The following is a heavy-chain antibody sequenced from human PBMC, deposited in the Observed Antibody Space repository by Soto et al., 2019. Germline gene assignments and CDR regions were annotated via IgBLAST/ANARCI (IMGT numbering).Heavy chain of an antibody. Sequence: QVQLQESGPGLVKPSETLSLTCTVSGGSISSYYWSWIRQPPGKGLEWIGYIYYSGSPNHNPPLKSPVTISVDTPKNHFSLQLSSVTAADTAVYYCARRVNYYGSGGYYLDYWGQGTLVTASS. D-gene: IGHD3-10*01. V-gene: IGHV4-59*01. J-gene: IGHJ4*02. CDR3: ARRVNYYGSGGYYLDY. CDR2: IYYSGSP. CDR1: GGSISSYY.